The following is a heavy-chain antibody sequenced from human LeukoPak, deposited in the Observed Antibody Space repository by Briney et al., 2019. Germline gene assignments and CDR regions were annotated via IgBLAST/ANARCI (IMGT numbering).Heavy chain of an antibody. J-gene: IGHJ4*02. CDR1: GGSISSSSYY. D-gene: IGHD5-24*01. V-gene: IGHV4-61*01. CDR3: ARDSYGYRD. CDR2: IYYSGST. Sequence: SETLSLTCTVSGGSISSSSYYWSWIRQPPGKGLEWIGYIYYSGSTNYNPSLKSRVTISVDTSKNQFSLKLSSVTAADTAVYYCARDSYGYRDWGQGTLVTVSS.